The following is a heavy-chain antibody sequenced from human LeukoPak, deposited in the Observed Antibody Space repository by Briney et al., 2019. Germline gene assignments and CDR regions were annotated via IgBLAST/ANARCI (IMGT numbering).Heavy chain of an antibody. V-gene: IGHV3-48*03. Sequence: QPGGSLRLSCAASGFTLSNYEVTWVRQAPGKGLECVSYISSSGDTRYYTDSVKGRFTISRDSARNSVGLQMNSLRAGDTAVYYCARAGYCSDDNCHPLLWTVGAFDLWGQGTMVTVSS. CDR2: ISSSGDTR. D-gene: IGHD2-15*01. CDR3: ARAGYCSDDNCHPLLWTVGAFDL. CDR1: GFTLSNYE. J-gene: IGHJ3*01.